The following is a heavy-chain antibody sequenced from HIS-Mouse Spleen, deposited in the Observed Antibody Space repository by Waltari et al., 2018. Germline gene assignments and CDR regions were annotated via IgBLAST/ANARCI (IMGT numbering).Heavy chain of an antibody. V-gene: IGHV4-39*07. CDR2: ICYSGST. D-gene: IGHD6-13*01. CDR1: GGSISSSSYY. CDR3: AREIPYSSSWYDWYFDL. J-gene: IGHJ2*01. Sequence: QLQLQESGPGLVKPSETLSLTCTVSGGSISSSSYYWGWLRQPPGKGLEWIGSICYSGSTYDNPSLRSRVTISVDTSKNQFSLKLSSVTAADTAVYYCAREIPYSSSWYDWYFDLWGRGTLVTVSS.